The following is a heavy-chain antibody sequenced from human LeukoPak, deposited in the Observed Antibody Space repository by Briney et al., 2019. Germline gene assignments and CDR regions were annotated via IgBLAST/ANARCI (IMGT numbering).Heavy chain of an antibody. CDR2: IYPGDSDT. CDR3: ARLDKNDANHYYYMDV. D-gene: IGHD1-1*01. Sequence: GESLKISCKGSGYSFTSYWIGWVHQMPGKGLEWMGIIYPGDSDTRYSPSFQGQVTISADKSISTAYLQWSSLKASDTAMYYCARLDKNDANHYYYMDVWGKGTTVTVSS. J-gene: IGHJ6*03. CDR1: GYSFTSYW. V-gene: IGHV5-51*07.